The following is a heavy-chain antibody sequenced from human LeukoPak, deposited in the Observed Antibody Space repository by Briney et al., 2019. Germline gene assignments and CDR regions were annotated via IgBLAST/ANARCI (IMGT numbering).Heavy chain of an antibody. CDR3: ARDRGVVVTAISYYFDY. D-gene: IGHD2-21*02. V-gene: IGHV3-21*01. Sequence: GGSLRLSCAASGFPFSSYSMNCVRQAPGKGLEGVSYISSSSSYIYYADPVKGRFTISRDNAKNSLYLQMNSLRAEDTAVYYCARDRGVVVTAISYYFDYWGQGTLVTVSS. CDR2: ISSSSSYI. J-gene: IGHJ4*02. CDR1: GFPFSSYS.